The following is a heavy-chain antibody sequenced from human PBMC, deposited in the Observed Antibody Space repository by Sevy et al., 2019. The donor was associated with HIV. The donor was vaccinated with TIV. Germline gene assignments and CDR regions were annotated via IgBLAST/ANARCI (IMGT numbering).Heavy chain of an antibody. CDR3: ARDHVVVEPLANYGMDV. CDR2: ISSRGTTI. D-gene: IGHD2-2*01. J-gene: IGHJ6*02. CDR1: GFIFSDFY. Sequence: GGSLRLSCAASGFIFSDFYMSWVRQAPGKGLEWISYISSRGTTIYYADSVKGRFTISGDNAKNSLYLQMNSLTADDTAVYYCARDHVVVEPLANYGMDVWGQGTTVTVSS. V-gene: IGHV3-11*01.